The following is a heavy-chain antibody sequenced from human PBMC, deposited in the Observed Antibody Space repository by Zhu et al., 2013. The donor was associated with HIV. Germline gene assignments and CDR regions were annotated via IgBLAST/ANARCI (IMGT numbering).Heavy chain of an antibody. J-gene: IGHJ5*02. V-gene: IGHV1-3*01. Sequence: QVQLVQSGAEVKKPGASVKVSCKASGYTFTSYAMHWVRQAPGQRLEWMGWINAGNGNTKYSQKFQGRVTITRDTSASTAYMELSSLRSEDTAVYYCARGSPPRYIVGATTKGSGLFGWFDPWGQGTLVTVSS. CDR1: GYTFTSYA. D-gene: IGHD1-26*01. CDR3: ARGSPPRYIVGATTKGSGLFGWFDP. CDR2: INAGNGNT.